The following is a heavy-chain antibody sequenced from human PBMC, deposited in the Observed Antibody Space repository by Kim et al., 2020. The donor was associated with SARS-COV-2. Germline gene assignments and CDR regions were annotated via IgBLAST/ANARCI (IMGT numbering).Heavy chain of an antibody. CDR3: ARSPDNDYEIDYAFDI. D-gene: IGHD4-17*01. CDR2: INPNSGGT. Sequence: ASVKVSCKASGYTFTGYYMHWVRQAPGQGLEWMGWINPNSGGTNYAQKFQGRVTMTRDTSISTAYMELSRLRSDDTAVYYCARSPDNDYEIDYAFDIWGQGTMVTVSS. J-gene: IGHJ3*02. CDR1: GYTFTGYY. V-gene: IGHV1-2*02.